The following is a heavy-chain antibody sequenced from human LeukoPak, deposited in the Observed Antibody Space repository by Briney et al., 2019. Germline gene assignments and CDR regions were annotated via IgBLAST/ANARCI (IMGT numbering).Heavy chain of an antibody. D-gene: IGHD3-3*01. CDR1: GFTFSSYA. CDR2: ISYDGSNK. CDR3: ARDRYYDFWSGSYYFDY. Sequence: GGSLRLSCAASGFTFSSYAMHWVRQAPGKGLEWVAVISYDGSNKYYADSVKGRFTISRDNSKNTLYLQMNSLRAEDTAVYYCARDRYYDFWSGSYYFDYWGQGTLVTVSS. J-gene: IGHJ4*02. V-gene: IGHV3-30-3*01.